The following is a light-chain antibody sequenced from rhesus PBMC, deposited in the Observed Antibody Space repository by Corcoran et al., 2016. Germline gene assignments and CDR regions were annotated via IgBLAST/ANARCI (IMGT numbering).Light chain of an antibody. CDR2: RSS. CDR3: QQHDSTPLT. Sequence: DIQMTQSPSSLSAFVGDRVTITCRASQGIRNWLAWYQQKPGKATNLLIKRSSNLRPGVPARFRGSGSWTHFTLTISSLQPEDIATYCCQQHDSTPLTFGGGTKVEVK. J-gene: IGKJ4*01. V-gene: IGKV1-69*01. CDR1: QGIRNW.